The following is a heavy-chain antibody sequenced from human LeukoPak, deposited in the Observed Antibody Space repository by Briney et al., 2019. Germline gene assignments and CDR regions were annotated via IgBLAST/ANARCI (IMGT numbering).Heavy chain of an antibody. V-gene: IGHV1-18*01. Sequence: GASVKVSCKASGYTFTSYGISWVRQAPGQGLEWMGWISAYNGNTNYAQKLQGRVTMTTDTSTSTAYMELRSLRSDDTAVYYCARVYDQGLARRGIDYWGQGTLVTVSS. J-gene: IGHJ4*02. CDR2: ISAYNGNT. CDR1: GYTFTSYG. CDR3: ARVYDQGLARRGIDY. D-gene: IGHD6-6*01.